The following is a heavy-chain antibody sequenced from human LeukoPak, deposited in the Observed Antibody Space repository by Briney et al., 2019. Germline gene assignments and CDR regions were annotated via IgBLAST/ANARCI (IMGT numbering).Heavy chain of an antibody. J-gene: IGHJ3*01. D-gene: IGHD6-6*01. CDR2: IYYSGST. V-gene: IGHV4-59*08. CDR3: AREYSSSSGRRAFDF. Sequence: SETLSLTCTVSGGSISSYYWNWIRQPPGKGLEWIGYIYYSGSTNYNPSLKSRVTTLVDTSKNQFSLRLRSVTAADTAVYYCAREYSSSSGRRAFDFWGQGTMVTVSS. CDR1: GGSISSYY.